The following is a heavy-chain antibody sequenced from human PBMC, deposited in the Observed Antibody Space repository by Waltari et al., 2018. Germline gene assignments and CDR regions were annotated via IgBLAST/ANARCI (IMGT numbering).Heavy chain of an antibody. V-gene: IGHV4-39*07. D-gene: IGHD3-22*01. J-gene: IGHJ4*02. Sequence: QLQLQESGPGLVKPSETLSLTCTVSGGSISSSSYYWGWIRQPPGKGLEWIGSIYYSGSTYYNPSLKSRVTISVDTSKNQFSLKLSSVTAADTAVYYCARAGTTMIVVDRVGFDYWGQGTLVTVSS. CDR3: ARAGTTMIVVDRVGFDY. CDR1: GGSISSSSYY. CDR2: IYYSGST.